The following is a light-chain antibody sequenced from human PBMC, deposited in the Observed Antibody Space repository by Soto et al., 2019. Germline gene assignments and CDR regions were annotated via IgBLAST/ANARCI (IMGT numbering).Light chain of an antibody. CDR2: DAS. CDR3: QQYDNLPPLFT. J-gene: IGKJ3*01. Sequence: DLQMTQSPSSLSASVGDRVTITCQASQDISNYLNWYQQKPGKAPKLLIYDASNLETGVPSRFXGSGSGTDFTFTISSLQPEDIATYYCQQYDNLPPLFTFGPGTKVDIK. V-gene: IGKV1-33*01. CDR1: QDISNY.